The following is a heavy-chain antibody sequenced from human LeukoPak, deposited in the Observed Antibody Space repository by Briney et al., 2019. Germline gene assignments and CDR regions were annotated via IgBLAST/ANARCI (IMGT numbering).Heavy chain of an antibody. V-gene: IGHV1-69*01. CDR2: IIPIFGTA. CDR3: AKDADEAARPVAFDI. CDR1: GGTFSSYA. J-gene: IGHJ3*02. D-gene: IGHD6-6*01. Sequence: SVKVSCKASGGTFSSYAISWVRQAPGQGLEWMGGIIPIFGTANYAQKFQGRVTITADESTSTAYMELSSLRSEDTAVYYCAKDADEAARPVAFDIWGQGTMVTVSS.